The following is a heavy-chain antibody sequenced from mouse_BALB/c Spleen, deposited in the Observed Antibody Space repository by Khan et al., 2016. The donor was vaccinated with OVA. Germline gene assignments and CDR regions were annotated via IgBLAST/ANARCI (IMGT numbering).Heavy chain of an antibody. J-gene: IGHJ4*01. CDR1: GFTFSSYA. CDR2: ISSGGSDT. Sequence: EVRLVESGGGLVKPGGSLKLSCAASGFTFSSYAMSWVRQTPEKRLEWVATISSGGSDTYYPDSVKGRFTISRDKANNTLSLQMSSLRSEDTARYYCARLYAMDYWGQGTSVTVSS. CDR3: ARLYAMDY. V-gene: IGHV5-9-1*01.